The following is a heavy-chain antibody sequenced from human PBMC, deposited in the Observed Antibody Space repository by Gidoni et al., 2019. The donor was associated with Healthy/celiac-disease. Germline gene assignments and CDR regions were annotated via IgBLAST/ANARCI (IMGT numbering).Heavy chain of an antibody. V-gene: IGHV3-13*01. CDR1: GFTYSSYY. CDR3: ARVVGKNYWYFDL. D-gene: IGHD2-21*01. CDR2: IGTADDT. Sequence: EVQLVESGGGLVQPGGSLRLSWAASGFTYSSYYLHWVRQATVKGLGWCSAIGTADDTHHPGSVKGRFTISRENAKNSVYLQMTSLRAGDTAVYYCARVVGKNYWYFDLWGRGTLVTVSS. J-gene: IGHJ2*01.